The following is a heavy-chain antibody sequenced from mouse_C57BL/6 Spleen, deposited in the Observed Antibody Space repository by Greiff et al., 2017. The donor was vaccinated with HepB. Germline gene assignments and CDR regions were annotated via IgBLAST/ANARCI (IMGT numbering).Heavy chain of an antibody. CDR3: ARPNYNGSRDYAMDY. D-gene: IGHD1-1*01. V-gene: IGHV1-82*01. J-gene: IGHJ4*01. Sequence: VKLQESGPELVKPGASVKISCKASGYAFSSSWMNWVKQRPGKGLEWIGRIYPGDGDTNYNGKFKGKATLTADKSSSTAYMQLSSLTSEDSAVYFCARPNYNGSRDYAMDYWGQGTSVTVSS. CDR2: IYPGDGDT. CDR1: GYAFSSSW.